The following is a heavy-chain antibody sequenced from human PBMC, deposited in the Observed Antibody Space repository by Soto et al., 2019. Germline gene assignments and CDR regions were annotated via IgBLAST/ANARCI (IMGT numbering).Heavy chain of an antibody. Sequence: QVQLQESGPGLVKPSETLSLTCTVSGGSVSSGSYYWSWIRQPPGKGLEWIGYIYYSGSTNYNPSLESRVTISVDTSKNQFSLKLSSVTAADTAVYYCAREVDGDAGRYFDYWGQGTLVTVSS. CDR2: IYYSGST. CDR1: GGSVSSGSYY. J-gene: IGHJ4*02. V-gene: IGHV4-61*01. D-gene: IGHD4-17*01. CDR3: AREVDGDAGRYFDY.